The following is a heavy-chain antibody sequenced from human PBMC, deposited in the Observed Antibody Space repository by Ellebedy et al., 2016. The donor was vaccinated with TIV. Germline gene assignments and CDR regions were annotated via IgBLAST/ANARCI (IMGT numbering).Heavy chain of an antibody. V-gene: IGHV1-18*01. CDR3: ARDGADYDYIWGSYPHEVRENYYYGMDV. CDR1: GGTFSSYA. D-gene: IGHD3-16*02. J-gene: IGHJ6*02. CDR2: ISAYNGNT. Sequence: ASVKVSXXASGGTFSSYAISWVRQAPGQGLEWMGWISAYNGNTNYAQKLQGRVTMTTDTSTSTAYMELRSLRSDDTAVYYCARDGADYDYIWGSYPHEVRENYYYGMDVWGQGTTVTVSS.